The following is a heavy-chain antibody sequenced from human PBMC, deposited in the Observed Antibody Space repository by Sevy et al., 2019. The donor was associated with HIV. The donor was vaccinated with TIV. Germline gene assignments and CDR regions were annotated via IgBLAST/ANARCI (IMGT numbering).Heavy chain of an antibody. CDR3: ARGGGIYYDSRGFHPKYYFDS. D-gene: IGHD3-22*01. J-gene: IGHJ4*01. CDR1: GGSINSFF. Sequence: SETLSLTCAVSGGSINSFFWSWIRQSPGKGLEWIGYVYDSGNSEYNPSLRSRVTISVDTSTRQFSLRLSSLTAADTAVYYCARGGGIYYDSRGFHPKYYFDSWGQGTLVTVS. V-gene: IGHV4-59*01. CDR2: VYDSGNS.